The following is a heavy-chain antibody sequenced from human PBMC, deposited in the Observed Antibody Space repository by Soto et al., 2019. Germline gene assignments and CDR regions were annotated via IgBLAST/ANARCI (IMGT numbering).Heavy chain of an antibody. CDR1: GFTFSNFG. Sequence: PLGSLSLSSAASGFTFSNFGMHWVRQAPGKGLEWVAVISHDGSNEYYADSVKGRFTISRDNSKNTLYLQMNSLRAEDTAVYYCAKPKSWTSPSVYYYYGMDGWGQGTPVTGS. CDR3: AKPKSWTSPSVYYYYGMDG. J-gene: IGHJ6*02. V-gene: IGHV3-30*18. D-gene: IGHD6-6*01. CDR2: ISHDGSNE.